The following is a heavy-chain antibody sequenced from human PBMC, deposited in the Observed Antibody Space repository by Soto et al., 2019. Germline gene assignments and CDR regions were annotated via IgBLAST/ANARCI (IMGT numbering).Heavy chain of an antibody. J-gene: IGHJ4*02. CDR2: IHSSDST. D-gene: IGHD6-19*01. CDR3: ARGSVAGNFDY. V-gene: IGHV4-61*03. CDR1: GGSVTSDSYY. Sequence: QVHLQASGPGLMQPSETLSLTCTVSGGSVTSDSYYWTWIRQSPGKGLEWIGYIHSSDSTNYNPSLKSRFTISLETSRNHFSLKLTSVTAADTAIYYCARGSVAGNFDYWGQGTLVAVSS.